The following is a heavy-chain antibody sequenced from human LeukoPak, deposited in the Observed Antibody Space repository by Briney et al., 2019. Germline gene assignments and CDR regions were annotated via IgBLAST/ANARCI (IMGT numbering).Heavy chain of an antibody. CDR3: AKDRCSNGTGSYYYYMAV. Sequence: GGSLRLSWAASGFTFSSYWMHWVRQVPGKGLVWVSCMDSDGINTRYADSVKGRFTISRDSSKNTLYLQMNNLRAEDTAVYYCAKDRCSNGTGSYYYYMAVWGKGPTVTIPS. D-gene: IGHD2-8*01. CDR2: MDSDGINT. J-gene: IGHJ6*03. CDR1: GFTFSSYW. V-gene: IGHV3-74*01.